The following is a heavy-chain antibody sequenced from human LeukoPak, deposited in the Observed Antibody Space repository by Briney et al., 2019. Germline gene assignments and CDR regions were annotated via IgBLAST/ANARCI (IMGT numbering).Heavy chain of an antibody. D-gene: IGHD5-18*01. V-gene: IGHV3-7*01. CDR2: IKQDRSEK. J-gene: IGHJ4*02. CDR1: GFTFSTYW. Sequence: GGSLRPSCAASGFTFSTYWMSWVRQAPGKGLEWVAHIKQDRSEKYYVDSVKGRFTIARDNAKNSLYLQMNSLRAEDTAVYYCARDPSRGYNYGYGDYWGQGTLVIVSS. CDR3: ARDPSRGYNYGYGDY.